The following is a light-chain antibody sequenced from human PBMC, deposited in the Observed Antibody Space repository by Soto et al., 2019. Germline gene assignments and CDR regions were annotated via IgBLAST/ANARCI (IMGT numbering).Light chain of an antibody. CDR3: CSYAGSSTYV. CDR2: EVS. J-gene: IGLJ1*01. CDR1: SSDVGSYNL. V-gene: IGLV2-23*02. Sequence: QYVLTRPASVSGSRGQSTTISCTGTSSDVGSYNLVSWYQQHPGKAPKLMIYEVSKRPSGVSNRFSGSKSGNTASLTISGLQAEDEADYYCCSYAGSSTYVFGTVTKVTVL.